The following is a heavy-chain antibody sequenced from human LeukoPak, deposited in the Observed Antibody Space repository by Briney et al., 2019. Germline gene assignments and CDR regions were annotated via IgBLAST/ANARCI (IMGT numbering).Heavy chain of an antibody. CDR3: ARGYSYGNDAFDI. Sequence: PSETLSLTCAVHGGSFSGYYWSWIRQPPGKGLEWIGEINHSGSTNYNPSLKSRVTISVDTSKNQFSLKLSSVTAADTAVYYCARGYSYGNDAFDIWGQGTMVTVSS. V-gene: IGHV4-34*01. CDR1: GGSFSGYY. J-gene: IGHJ3*02. CDR2: INHSGST. D-gene: IGHD5-18*01.